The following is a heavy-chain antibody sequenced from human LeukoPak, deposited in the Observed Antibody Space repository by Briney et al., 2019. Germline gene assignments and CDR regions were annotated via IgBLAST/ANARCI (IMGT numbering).Heavy chain of an antibody. V-gene: IGHV3-21*01. Sequence: GGSLRLSCAASGFTFSSYSMNWVRQAPGKGLEWVSSISSSSSYIYYADSVKGRFTISRDNAKNSLYLQMNSLRAEDTAVYYCAREWELPPIFDSWGQGTLVTVSS. CDR1: GFTFSSYS. J-gene: IGHJ4*02. D-gene: IGHD1-26*01. CDR3: AREWELPPIFDS. CDR2: ISSSSSYI.